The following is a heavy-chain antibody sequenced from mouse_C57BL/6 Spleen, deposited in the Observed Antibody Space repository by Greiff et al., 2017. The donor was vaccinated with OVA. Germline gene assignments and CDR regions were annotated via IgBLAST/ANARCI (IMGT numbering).Heavy chain of an antibody. Sequence: VQLQQPGAELVKPGASVKLSCKASGYTFTSYWMQWVKQRPGQGLEWIGEIDPSDSYTNYNQKFKGKATLTVDTSSSTAYMQLSSLTSEDSAVYYCARSFITTRVYFDYWGQGTTLTVSS. D-gene: IGHD1-1*01. J-gene: IGHJ2*01. CDR2: IDPSDSYT. CDR3: ARSFITTRVYFDY. CDR1: GYTFTSYW. V-gene: IGHV1-50*01.